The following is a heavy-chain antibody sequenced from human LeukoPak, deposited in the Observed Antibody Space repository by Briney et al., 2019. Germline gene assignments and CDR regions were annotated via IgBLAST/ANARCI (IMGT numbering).Heavy chain of an antibody. V-gene: IGHV4-59*01. D-gene: IGHD3-22*01. J-gene: IGHJ3*02. CDR1: GGSISSYY. Sequence: SETLSLTCTVSGGSISSYYWSWIRQPPGKGLEWIGYIYYSGSTNYNPSLKSRVTISVDTSKNQFSLKLSSVTAADTAVYYCARGYYYDSSGYYTAFDIWGQGTMVTVSS. CDR2: IYYSGST. CDR3: ARGYYYDSSGYYTAFDI.